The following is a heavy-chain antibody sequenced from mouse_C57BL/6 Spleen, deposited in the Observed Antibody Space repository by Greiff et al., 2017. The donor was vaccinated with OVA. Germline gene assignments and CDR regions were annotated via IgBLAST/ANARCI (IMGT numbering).Heavy chain of an antibody. CDR1: GYTFTSYW. V-gene: IGHV1-61*01. D-gene: IGHD2-5*01. J-gene: IGHJ4*01. CDR2: IYPSDSET. Sequence: QVQLQQPGAELVRPGSSVKLSCKASGYTFTSYWMDWVKQRPGQGLEWIGNIYPSDSETHYNQKFKDKATLTVDKSSSTAYMQRSSLTSEDSAVYYCARVYSNSRGDAMDYWGQGTSVTVSS. CDR3: ARVYSNSRGDAMDY.